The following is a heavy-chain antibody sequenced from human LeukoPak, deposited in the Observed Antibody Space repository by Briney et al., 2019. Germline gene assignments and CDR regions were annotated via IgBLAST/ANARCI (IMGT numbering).Heavy chain of an antibody. CDR2: INPNSGGT. J-gene: IGHJ3*02. V-gene: IGHV1-2*02. D-gene: IGHD3-9*01. CDR3: ARDRYYDILTGYSRAFDI. Sequence: ATVKVSCKASGYTFTGYYMHWVRQAPGQGLEWMGWINPNSGGTNYAQKFQGRVTMTRATSISTAYMELSRLISDDTAVYYCARDRYYDILTGYSRAFDIWGQGTMVTVSS. CDR1: GYTFTGYY.